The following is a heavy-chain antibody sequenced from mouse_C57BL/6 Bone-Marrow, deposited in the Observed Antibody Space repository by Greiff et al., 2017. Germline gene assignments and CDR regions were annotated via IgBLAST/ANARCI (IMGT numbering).Heavy chain of an antibody. J-gene: IGHJ2*01. CDR1: GFNIKDDY. V-gene: IGHV14-4*01. CDR2: IDTENGDT. CDR3: TTWYGSSDY. D-gene: IGHD1-1*01. Sequence: VQLQQSGAELVRPGASVKLSCTASGFNIKDDYMHWVKQSPEQGLEWIAWIDTENGDTEYASKFQGQATITSYTASNTAYLQLSSQTSEDTAVYYCTTWYGSSDYWGQGTTLTVSS.